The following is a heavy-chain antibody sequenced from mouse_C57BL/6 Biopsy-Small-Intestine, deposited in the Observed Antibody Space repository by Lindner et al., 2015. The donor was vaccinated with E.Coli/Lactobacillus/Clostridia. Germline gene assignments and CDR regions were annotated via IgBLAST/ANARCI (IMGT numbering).Heavy chain of an antibody. CDR2: ISTSRGRT. J-gene: IGHJ4*01. Sequence: SVKVSCKSSGYSFTSYGVGLGCGQAPGEGLEWMGWISTSRGRTNYAQKFQGRVFMTTDTSTSTAYMELRSLRSDDTAVYFCVRDKDILTGFETLDYWGQGTLVTVSS. CDR3: VRDKDILTGFETLDY. CDR1: GYSFTSYG. V-gene: IGHV1S61*01. D-gene: IGHD2-13*01.